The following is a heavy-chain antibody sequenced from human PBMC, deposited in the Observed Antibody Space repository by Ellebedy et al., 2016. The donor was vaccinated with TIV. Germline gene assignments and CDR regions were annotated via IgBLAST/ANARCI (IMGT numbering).Heavy chain of an antibody. J-gene: IGHJ3*02. V-gene: IGHV3-48*01. D-gene: IGHD6-19*01. CDR1: GFTFSSYN. Sequence: GESLKISXAASGFTFSSYNMNWVRQAPGKGLEWVSYISSVLTIYYADSVKGRFTISRDNAQNTVYLQMNSLRLEDTAVYYCVRGWYSSGHCDVFAMWGQGTIVTVSS. CDR3: VRGWYSSGHCDVFAM. CDR2: ISSVLTI.